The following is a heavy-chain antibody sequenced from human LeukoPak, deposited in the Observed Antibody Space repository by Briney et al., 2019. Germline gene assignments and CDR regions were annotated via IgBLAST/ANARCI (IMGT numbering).Heavy chain of an antibody. Sequence: PGGSLRLSCAASGFTFSSYAMSWVRQAPGKGLEWVSAISGSGGGTYYADSVKGRFTISRDNSKNTLYLQMNSLRAEDTAVFYCAKLFYSSGMYHFDYWGQGTLVTVSS. J-gene: IGHJ4*02. CDR2: ISGSGGGT. CDR3: AKLFYSSGMYHFDY. CDR1: GFTFSSYA. V-gene: IGHV3-23*01. D-gene: IGHD3-10*01.